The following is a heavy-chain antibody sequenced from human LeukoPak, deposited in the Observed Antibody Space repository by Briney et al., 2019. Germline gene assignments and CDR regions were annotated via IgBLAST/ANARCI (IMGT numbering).Heavy chain of an antibody. CDR1: GGSFSGYY. CDR2: INHSVGA. Sequence: PSETLSLTCALYGGSFSGYYWSWIRQPPGKGLEWIGEINHSVGANYNPSLKSRVTMSVDTSKSQFSLKLNSVTAADTAVYYCVRDLGMFEIDYWGQGTLVTVSS. D-gene: IGHD7-27*01. CDR3: VRDLGMFEIDY. J-gene: IGHJ4*02. V-gene: IGHV4-34*01.